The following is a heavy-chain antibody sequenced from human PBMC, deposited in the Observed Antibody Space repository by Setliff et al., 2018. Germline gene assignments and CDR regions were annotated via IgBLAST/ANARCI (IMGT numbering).Heavy chain of an antibody. J-gene: IGHJ6*03. CDR2: ISSDGSTT. Sequence: GESLKISCAASGFTFDDYVMSWVRQAPGKGLVWVSRISSDGSTTNYADSVKGRFTISRDNANHTLYLQMNSLRADDTAVYYCARLALTGYDSSGYYYALDYYYYMDVWGKGTTVTVSS. D-gene: IGHD3-22*01. CDR3: ARLALTGYDSSGYYYALDYYYYMDV. V-gene: IGHV3-74*01. CDR1: GFTFDDYV.